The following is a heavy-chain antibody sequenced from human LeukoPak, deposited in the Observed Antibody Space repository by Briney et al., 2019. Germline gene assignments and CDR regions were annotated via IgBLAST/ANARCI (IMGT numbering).Heavy chain of an antibody. D-gene: IGHD1-20*01. CDR1: GFPFSSYS. V-gene: IGHV3-21*01. CDR2: ISIGSSDI. J-gene: IGHJ4*02. Sequence: GGSLRLSCAASGFPFSSYSMNWVRQIPGKGLAWVSSISIGSSDIYYADSVRGRFTISRDNAKSSLYLQMNSLRAEDTAVYYCARARGYDSKYYFEYWAREPWSSSPQ. CDR3: ARARGYDSKYYFEY.